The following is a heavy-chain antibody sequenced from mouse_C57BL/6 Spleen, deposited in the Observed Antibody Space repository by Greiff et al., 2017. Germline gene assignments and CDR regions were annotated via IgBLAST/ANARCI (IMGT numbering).Heavy chain of an antibody. D-gene: IGHD4-1*01. V-gene: IGHV1-80*01. Sequence: VKLMESGAELVKPGASVKISCKASGYAFSSYWMNWVKQRPGKGLEWIGQIYPGDGDTNYNGKFKGKATLTADKSSSTAYMQLSSLTSEDSAVYFCARPSTGTPWFAYWGQGTLVTVSA. CDR2: IYPGDGDT. J-gene: IGHJ3*01. CDR1: GYAFSSYW. CDR3: ARPSTGTPWFAY.